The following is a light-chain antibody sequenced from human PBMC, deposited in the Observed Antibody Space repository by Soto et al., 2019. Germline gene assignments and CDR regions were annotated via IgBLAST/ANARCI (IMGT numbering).Light chain of an antibody. CDR3: SSYTSSSPLV. CDR1: SSDVGGYNY. Sequence: QSALTQPASVSGSPGQSITISCTGTSSDVGGYNYVSWYQQHPGKAPKLMIYDVSNRPSGVSNRFSGSKSGNTASLTISGLQAEDEADYYCSSYTSSSPLVFGGGTSSPS. V-gene: IGLV2-14*01. CDR2: DVS. J-gene: IGLJ2*01.